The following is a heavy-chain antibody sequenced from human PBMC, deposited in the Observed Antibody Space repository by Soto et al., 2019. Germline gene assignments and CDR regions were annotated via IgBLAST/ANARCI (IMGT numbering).Heavy chain of an antibody. CDR3: AREVLWSRYFDY. Sequence: RGSLRLSCAASGFIFSNYVMYWVRQAPGKGLEWVAFMSYDGTTKYYADSVKGRFTISRDNSKNTLYLQMNSLRPEDTAVYYCAREVLWSRYFDYWGQGTLVIVSS. V-gene: IGHV3-30-3*01. CDR1: GFIFSNYV. CDR2: MSYDGTTK. D-gene: IGHD3-10*01. J-gene: IGHJ4*02.